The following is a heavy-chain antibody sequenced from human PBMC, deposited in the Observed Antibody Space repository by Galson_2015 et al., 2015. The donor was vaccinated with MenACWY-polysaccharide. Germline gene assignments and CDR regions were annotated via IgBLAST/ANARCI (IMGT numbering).Heavy chain of an antibody. CDR1: GFTFRSYA. CDR2: TSGNGAKT. D-gene: IGHD6-13*01. CDR3: AKEQWGSNEY. Sequence: SLRLSCAASGFTFRSYAMSWVRQAPGKRLEWVSTTSGNGAKTFYTDSVKDRFTISRDNSKNTLYLQMNRLRPEDTAIYYCAKEQWGSNEYWGQGTLVTVSS. J-gene: IGHJ4*02. V-gene: IGHV3-23*01.